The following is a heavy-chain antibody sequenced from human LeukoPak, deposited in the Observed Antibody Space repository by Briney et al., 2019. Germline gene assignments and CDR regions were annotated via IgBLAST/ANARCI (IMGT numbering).Heavy chain of an antibody. V-gene: IGHV3-48*01. CDR3: ARIDSSGPVDY. D-gene: IGHD3-22*01. Sequence: GXLRLSXXXSGFTFXTYGMNWVRQAPGKGLEWVSYIRSSSSTIYFADSVKGRFTISRDNAKNSLYLQMNSLRAEDTAVYYCARIDSSGPVDYWGQGTLVTVSS. CDR1: GFTFXTYG. CDR2: IRSSSSTI. J-gene: IGHJ4*02.